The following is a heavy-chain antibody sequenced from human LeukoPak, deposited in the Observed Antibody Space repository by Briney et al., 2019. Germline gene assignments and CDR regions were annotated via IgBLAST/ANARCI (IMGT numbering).Heavy chain of an antibody. CDR3: ARDVANYYYDSSALGDAFDI. D-gene: IGHD3-22*01. J-gene: IGHJ3*02. CDR2: IRYDGSNK. Sequence: PGGSLRLSCAASGFTFSRYDIHWVRQAPGKGLEWVAFIRYDGSNKDYADSVKGRFTISRDNSKNTLYLQMNSLRAEDTAVYYCARDVANYYYDSSALGDAFDIWGQGTMVTVSS. V-gene: IGHV3-30*02. CDR1: GFTFSRYD.